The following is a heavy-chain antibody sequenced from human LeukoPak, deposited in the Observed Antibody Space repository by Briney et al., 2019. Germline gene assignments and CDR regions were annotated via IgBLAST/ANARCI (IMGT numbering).Heavy chain of an antibody. CDR3: TTVEMYYDILTSQYYFDY. CDR1: GFTLSNAW. Sequence: PGGSLRLSCAASGFTLSNAWMSWVRQAPGKGLEWGGRIKSKTDGGTTDYAAPVKGRFTISRDDSKNTLYLQMNSLKTEDTAVYYCTTVEMYYDILTSQYYFDYWGQGTLVTVSS. J-gene: IGHJ4*02. V-gene: IGHV3-15*01. CDR2: IKSKTDGGTT. D-gene: IGHD3-9*01.